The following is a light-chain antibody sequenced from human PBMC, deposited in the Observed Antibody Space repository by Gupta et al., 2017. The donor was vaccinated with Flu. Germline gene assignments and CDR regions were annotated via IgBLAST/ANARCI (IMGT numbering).Light chain of an antibody. Sequence: ASQIASTNLDWYRHNPCHSPRLLTYHASTRYTGVPARFSGSGSGTDFTLTISSRQSEDFGVYYCQQYFNWPPLTFGAGTKVEIK. CDR1: QIASTN. J-gene: IGKJ4*01. CDR2: HAS. V-gene: IGKV3-15*01. CDR3: QQYFNWPPLT.